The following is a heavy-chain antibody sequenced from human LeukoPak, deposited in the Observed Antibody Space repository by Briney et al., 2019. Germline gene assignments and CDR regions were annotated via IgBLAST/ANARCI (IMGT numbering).Heavy chain of an antibody. J-gene: IGHJ4*02. V-gene: IGHV3-33*01. D-gene: IGHD1/OR15-1a*01. Sequence: GGSLRLSCTASGFTFGGYGMHWVRQAAGKGLEWVTVIWYDGSNIYYGDSVKDRFTISRDNSRNTLYLQMNSLRAEDTALYYCARGQQQDVIDFWGQGTLVTVSS. CDR2: IWYDGSNI. CDR1: GFTFGGYG. CDR3: ARGQQQDVIDF.